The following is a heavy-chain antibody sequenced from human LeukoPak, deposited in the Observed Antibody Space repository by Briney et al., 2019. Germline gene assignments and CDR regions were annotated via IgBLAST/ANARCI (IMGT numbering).Heavy chain of an antibody. CDR2: INPGGSST. CDR1: GFTFSSYW. V-gene: IGHV3-74*01. J-gene: IGHJ4*02. CDR3: AKDMEPAAGFFDY. D-gene: IGHD6-13*01. Sequence: GGSLRLSCAASGFTFSSYWMHWVRQAPGKGLVWVSNINPGGSSTAYADFGKGRFTISRDNAKNTLYLQMNSLRAEDTAVYYCAKDMEPAAGFFDYWGQGTLVTVSS.